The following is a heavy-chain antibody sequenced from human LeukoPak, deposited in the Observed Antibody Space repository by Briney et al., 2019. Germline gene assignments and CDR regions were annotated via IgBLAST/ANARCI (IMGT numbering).Heavy chain of an antibody. CDR1: GFSLSTSGMC. Sequence: ESGPTLVNPTQTLTLTCTFSGFSLSTSGMCVSWIRQPPGKALEWLARIDWDDDKFYSTSLKTRLTIFKDTSKNQVVLTVTNMDPVDTATYYCARIRYYSSSSRYYYMDVWGRGTTLTVSS. CDR3: ARIRYYSSSSRYYYMDV. V-gene: IGHV2-70*17. D-gene: IGHD6-6*01. J-gene: IGHJ6*03. CDR2: IDWDDDK.